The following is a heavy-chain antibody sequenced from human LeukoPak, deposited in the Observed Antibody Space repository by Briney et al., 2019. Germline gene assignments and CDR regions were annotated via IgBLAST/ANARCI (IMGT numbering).Heavy chain of an antibody. CDR2: IYTSGST. CDR3: ARLGVCSSTSCFPYWFDP. Sequence: SEILSLTCTVSGGSISSYYWSWIRQPPGKGLEWIGYIYTSGSTNYNPSLKSRVTISVDTSKNQFSLKLSSVTAADTAVHYCARLGVCSSTSCFPYWFDPWGQGTLVTVSS. D-gene: IGHD2-2*01. J-gene: IGHJ5*02. V-gene: IGHV4-4*09. CDR1: GGSISSYY.